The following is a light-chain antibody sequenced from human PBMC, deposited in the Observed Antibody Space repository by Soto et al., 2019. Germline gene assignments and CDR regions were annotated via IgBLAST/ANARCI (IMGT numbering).Light chain of an antibody. CDR1: QSVASS. J-gene: IGKJ5*01. CDR2: GAS. V-gene: IGKV3-15*01. Sequence: EIVLTQSPGTLSLSPGERATLSCRASQSVASSVAWYQQKPGQAPRLILYGASTRATGFPARFSGSGSGTEFTLTISSLQSEDFAVYLCQQYHYWPITFGQGTRLEIK. CDR3: QQYHYWPIT.